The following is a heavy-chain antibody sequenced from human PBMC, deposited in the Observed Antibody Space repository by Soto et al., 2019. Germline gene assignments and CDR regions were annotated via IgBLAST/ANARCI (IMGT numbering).Heavy chain of an antibody. V-gene: IGHV5-51*01. D-gene: IGHD3-10*02. CDR2: IYPGDSDT. CDR3: ARRAVEPPEYYVPVYHYSYYCTDF. Sequence: GEALKIPWKGSGYSFTRYWIGWVRQMPRKGLEWMGIIYPGDSDTRYSPSFQGQVTISADKSISTAYLQWSSLKASDTAMYYCARRAVEPPEYYVPVYHYSYYCTDFWGPGTTVTGSS. J-gene: IGHJ6*02. CDR1: GYSFTRYW.